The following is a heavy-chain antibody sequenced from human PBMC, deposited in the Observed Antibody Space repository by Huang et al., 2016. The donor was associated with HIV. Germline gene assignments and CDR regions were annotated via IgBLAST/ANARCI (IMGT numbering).Heavy chain of an antibody. CDR3: ARGGGIQLWLLGYYYMDV. Sequence: QVQLVQSGAEVKKPGASVKVSCKASGYTFSSFGISWVRQAPGQGLEWVGSISVYNGNTKFAQKFQGRLTMTTDTSTSTAYMELRSLRSDDTAVYYCARGGGIQLWLLGYYYMDVWGNGTTVTVSS. CDR2: ISVYNGNT. CDR1: GYTFSSFG. D-gene: IGHD5-18*01. V-gene: IGHV1-18*01. J-gene: IGHJ6*03.